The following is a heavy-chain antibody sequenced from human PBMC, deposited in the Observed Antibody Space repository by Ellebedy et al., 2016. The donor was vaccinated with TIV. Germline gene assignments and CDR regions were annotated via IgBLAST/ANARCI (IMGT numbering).Heavy chain of an antibody. CDR3: ARAAYDLGALDY. V-gene: IGHV3-13*04. Sequence: GESLKISXAASGFTFSSYDMHWVRQATGKGLEWVSAIGTAGDTYYPGSVKGRFTISRENAKNSLYLQMNSLRAGDTAVYYCARAAYDLGALDYWGQGTLVTVSS. CDR2: IGTAGDT. CDR1: GFTFSSYD. D-gene: IGHD4/OR15-4a*01. J-gene: IGHJ4*02.